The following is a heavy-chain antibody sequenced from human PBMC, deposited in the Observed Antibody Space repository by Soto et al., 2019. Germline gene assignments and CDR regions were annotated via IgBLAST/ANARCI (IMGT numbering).Heavy chain of an antibody. D-gene: IGHD5-18*01. V-gene: IGHV1-18*01. CDR1: GYTFTNFG. J-gene: IGHJ6*02. Sequence: GASVKVSCKASGYTFTNFGISWVRQAPGQGLEWMGWINAYNGNTNYAQMLQGRVTMTTDTSTSTAYMELRSLRSDDTAVYYCARGLTEMDTLGWYYGMDVWGQGTTVTVSS. CDR2: INAYNGNT. CDR3: ARGLTEMDTLGWYYGMDV.